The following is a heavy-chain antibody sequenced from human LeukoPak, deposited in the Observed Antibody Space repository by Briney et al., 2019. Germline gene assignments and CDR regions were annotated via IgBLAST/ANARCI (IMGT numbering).Heavy chain of an antibody. CDR1: GVTFRSYG. D-gene: IGHD3-3*01. V-gene: IGHV3-23*01. Sequence: PGGSLRLSCAVSGVTFRSYGMHWVRQGPGKGLEWVSSISGSDGSTYYADSVKGRFTISRDNSNNTVDLQMNSLRAEDTAIYYCAKDPPGFLARGFDYWGQGTLVTVSS. CDR3: AKDPPGFLARGFDY. CDR2: ISGSDGST. J-gene: IGHJ4*02.